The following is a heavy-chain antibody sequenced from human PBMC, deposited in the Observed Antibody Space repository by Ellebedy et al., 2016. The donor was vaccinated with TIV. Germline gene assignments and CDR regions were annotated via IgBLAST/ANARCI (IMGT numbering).Heavy chain of an antibody. CDR3: ARDPSFDDYGDFPRYFDL. CDR2: INHSGST. J-gene: IGHJ2*01. CDR1: GGSISSYY. V-gene: IGHV4-34*01. D-gene: IGHD4-17*01. Sequence: MPGGSLRLSCTVSGGSISSYYWSWIRQPPGKGLEWIGEINHSGSTNYNPSLKSRVTISVVTSKNQFSLKLSSVTAADTAVYYCARDPSFDDYGDFPRYFDLWGRGTLVTVSS.